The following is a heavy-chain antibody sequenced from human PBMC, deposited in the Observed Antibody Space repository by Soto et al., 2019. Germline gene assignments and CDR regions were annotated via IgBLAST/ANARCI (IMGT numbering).Heavy chain of an antibody. CDR2: ISSSGSTI. J-gene: IGHJ6*02. CDR3: ASVNSDYYYYYGMDV. CDR1: GFTFSDYY. Sequence: GGSLRLSCAASGFTFSDYYMSWIRQAPGKGLEWVSYISSSGSTIYYADSVKGRFTISRDNAKNSLYLQMNSLRAEDTAVYYCASVNSDYYYYYGMDVWGQGTTVTVSS. D-gene: IGHD2-21*01. V-gene: IGHV3-11*01.